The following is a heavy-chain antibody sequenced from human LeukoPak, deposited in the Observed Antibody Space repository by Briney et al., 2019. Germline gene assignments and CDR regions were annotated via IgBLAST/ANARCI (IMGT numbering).Heavy chain of an antibody. CDR1: GFTFSSYS. Sequence: GGSLRLSSAASGFTFSSYSMNWVRQAPGKGLEWVSSISSSSSYIYYADSVKGRFTISRDNAKNSLYLQMNSLRAEDTAVYYCARAKVTTVFLDYWGQGTLVTVSS. CDR3: ARAKVTTVFLDY. V-gene: IGHV3-21*01. CDR2: ISSSSSYI. D-gene: IGHD4-17*01. J-gene: IGHJ4*02.